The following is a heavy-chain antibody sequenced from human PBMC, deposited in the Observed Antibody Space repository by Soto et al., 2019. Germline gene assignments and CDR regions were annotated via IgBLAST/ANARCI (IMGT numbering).Heavy chain of an antibody. V-gene: IGHV1-69*06. CDR2: IIPIFGTA. D-gene: IGHD3-22*01. CDR3: ASTKHDSSAYYYWYLGL. CDR1: EDTFRNYA. J-gene: IGHJ2*01. Sequence: QVELVQSGAEVKKPGSSVKVSCQASEDTFRNYAISWVRQAPGQGLEWMGGIIPIFGTANYAQKFQGRVTITANTSANTVYLQLSSLRSDDTAVYYCASTKHDSSAYYYWYLGLWGRRTLVTVSS.